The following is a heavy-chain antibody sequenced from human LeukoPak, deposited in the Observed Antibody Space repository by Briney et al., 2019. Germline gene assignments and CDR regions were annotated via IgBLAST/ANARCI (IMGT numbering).Heavy chain of an antibody. V-gene: IGHV1-69*06. CDR2: IIPIFGTA. J-gene: IGHJ5*02. D-gene: IGHD2-2*01. Sequence: GASVKVSCKASGGTFSSYAISWVRQAPGQGREWMGGIIPIFGTANYAQKFQGRVTITADKSTSTAYMELSSLRSEDTAVYYCAGVGRYCSSTSCYPFDPWAREPWSPSPQ. CDR1: GGTFSSYA. CDR3: AGVGRYCSSTSCYPFDP.